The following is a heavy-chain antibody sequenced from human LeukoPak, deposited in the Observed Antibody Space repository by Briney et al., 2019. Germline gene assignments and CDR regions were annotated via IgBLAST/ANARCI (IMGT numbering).Heavy chain of an antibody. CDR3: ARSLIADGAFDI. V-gene: IGHV3-21*01. CDR1: GFTFTSYT. D-gene: IGHD2-21*01. Sequence: GGSLRLSCAASGFTFTSYTMNWVRQAPGKGLEWVSDISSSGSYIDYADSVKGRFTISRDNAKNSPFLQMNSLRAEDTAVYYCARSLIADGAFDIWGQGTMVTVSS. CDR2: ISSSGSYI. J-gene: IGHJ3*02.